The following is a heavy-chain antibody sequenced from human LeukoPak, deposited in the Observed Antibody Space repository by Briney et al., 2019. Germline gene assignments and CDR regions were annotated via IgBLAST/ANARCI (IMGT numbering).Heavy chain of an antibody. D-gene: IGHD2-15*01. CDR3: ARDRPVVAATEGFDY. CDR1: GYTFTSYG. CDR2: ISAYNGNT. Sequence: ASVKVSCKVSGYTFTSYGISWVRQAPGQGLEWMGWISAYNGNTNYAQKLQGRVTMTTDTSTSTAYMELRSLRSDDTAVYYCARDRPVVAATEGFDYWGQGTLVTVSS. J-gene: IGHJ4*02. V-gene: IGHV1-18*01.